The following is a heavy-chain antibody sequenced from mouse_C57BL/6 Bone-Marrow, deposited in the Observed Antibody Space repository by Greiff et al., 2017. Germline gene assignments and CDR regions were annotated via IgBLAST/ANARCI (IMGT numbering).Heavy chain of an antibody. Sequence: EVKLVEPGGGLVQPGGSLKLSCAASGFTFSDYYMHWVRQTPEQRLEWIAYISNGGGSTNSPDTVKGRFTISRDHAKNTLYLQMSRLKSEGTAMYYCASPGADGGQGTLVTVSA. CDR2: ISNGGGST. CDR3: ASPGAD. V-gene: IGHV5-12*01. J-gene: IGHJ3*01. CDR1: GFTFSDYY.